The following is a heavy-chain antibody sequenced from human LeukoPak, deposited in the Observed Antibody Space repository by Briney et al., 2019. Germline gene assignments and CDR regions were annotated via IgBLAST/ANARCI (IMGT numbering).Heavy chain of an antibody. CDR2: INHSGST. CDR1: GGSFSGYY. V-gene: IGHV4-34*01. J-gene: IGHJ4*02. CDR3: AAGIAIEYYFDY. Sequence: SETLSLTCAVYGGSFSGYYWSWIRQPPGKGLEWIGEINHSGSTNYNPSLKSRVTISVDTSKNQFSLKLSSVTAADTAVYYCAAGIAIEYYFDYWGQGTLVTVSS. D-gene: IGHD2-21*01.